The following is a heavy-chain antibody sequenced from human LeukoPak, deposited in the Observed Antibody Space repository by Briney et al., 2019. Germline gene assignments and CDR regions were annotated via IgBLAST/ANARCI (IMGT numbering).Heavy chain of an antibody. Sequence: GGSLRLSCAASGFTFSSYSMNWVRQAPVKGLECVSSISSSSSYIYYADSVKGRFTISRDNAKNSLYLQMNSLRAEDTAVYYCARVGPTIAVAGTVDYWGQGTLVTVSS. J-gene: IGHJ4*02. CDR1: GFTFSSYS. D-gene: IGHD6-19*01. CDR2: ISSSSSYI. V-gene: IGHV3-21*01. CDR3: ARVGPTIAVAGTVDY.